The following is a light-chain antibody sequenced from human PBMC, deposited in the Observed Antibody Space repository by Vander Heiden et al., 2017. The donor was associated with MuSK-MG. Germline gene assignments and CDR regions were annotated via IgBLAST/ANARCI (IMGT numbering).Light chain of an antibody. Sequence: SPSSLSASIGDRFIITCRASQGIGSSLAWYQQKTGKPPKLLMYDASNLKSGIPSRFSGSGSGTDFTLTISSLESEDFATYYCRQGNSYPVTFGGGTRVEIK. CDR1: QGIGSS. V-gene: IGKV1-13*02. CDR2: DAS. J-gene: IGKJ4*01. CDR3: RQGNSYPVT.